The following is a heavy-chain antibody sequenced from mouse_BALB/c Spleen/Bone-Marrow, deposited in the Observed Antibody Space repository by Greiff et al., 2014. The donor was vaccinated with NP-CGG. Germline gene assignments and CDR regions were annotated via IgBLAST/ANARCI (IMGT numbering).Heavy chain of an antibody. CDR2: IDPANGNT. J-gene: IGHJ3*01. CDR1: GFNIKDTY. Sequence: EVQGVESGAELVKPGASVKLSCTASGFNIKDTYMHWVKQRPEQGLEWIGRIDPANGNTKYDPKFQGKATITADTSSNTAYLQLSSLTSEDTAVYYCARLDLLAYWGQGTLVTVSA. V-gene: IGHV14-3*02. CDR3: ARLDLLAY.